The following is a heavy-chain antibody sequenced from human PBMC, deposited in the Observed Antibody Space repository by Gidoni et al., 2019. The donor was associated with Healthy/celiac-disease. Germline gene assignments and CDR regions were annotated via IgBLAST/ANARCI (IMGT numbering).Heavy chain of an antibody. Sequence: EVQLVESGGGLVKPGRSLRLSCTASGFTFGDYAMSWFRQAPGKGLEWVGFIRSKAYGGTTEYAASVKGRFTISRDDSKSIAYLQMNSLKTEDTAVYYCTIVVVPAATRHYYYYGMDVWGQGTTVTVSS. CDR2: IRSKAYGGTT. V-gene: IGHV3-49*05. CDR1: GFTFGDYA. J-gene: IGHJ6*02. CDR3: TIVVVPAATRHYYYYGMDV. D-gene: IGHD2-2*01.